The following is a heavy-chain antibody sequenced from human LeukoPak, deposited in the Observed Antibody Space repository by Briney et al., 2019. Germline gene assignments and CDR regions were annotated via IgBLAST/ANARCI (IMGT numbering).Heavy chain of an antibody. CDR1: GYTFTGYY. CDR3: ARTYYYDSSGYYRESFYFDY. V-gene: IGHV1-2*02. J-gene: IGHJ4*02. CDR2: INPNSGGT. Sequence: ASVKVSCKASGYTFTGYYMHWVRQAPGQGLEWMGWINPNSGGTNYAQKFQGRVTMTRDTSISTAYMELSRLRSDDTAVYYCARTYYYDSSGYYRESFYFDYWGQGTLVTVSS. D-gene: IGHD3-22*01.